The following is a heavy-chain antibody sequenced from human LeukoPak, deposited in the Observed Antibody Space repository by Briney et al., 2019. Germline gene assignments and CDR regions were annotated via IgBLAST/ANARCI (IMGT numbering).Heavy chain of an antibody. J-gene: IGHJ4*02. CDR2: IYYSGST. Sequence: SETLSLTCTVSGGSISSYYWSWLRQPPGKGLEWIGYIYYSGSTNYNPSLKSRVTISLDTSKNQFSLKLSSVTAADTAVYYCARTGTYYGDYMSDYWGQGTLVTVSS. V-gene: IGHV4-59*08. D-gene: IGHD4-17*01. CDR1: GGSISSYY. CDR3: ARTGTYYGDYMSDY.